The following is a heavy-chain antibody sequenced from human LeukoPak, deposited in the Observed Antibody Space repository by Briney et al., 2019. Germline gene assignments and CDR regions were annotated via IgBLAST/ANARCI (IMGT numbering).Heavy chain of an antibody. CDR3: AKEGRSSTPGY. CDR2: ISDSGSNV. Sequence: GGSLRLSCAASGFTLSSYSMNWVRQAPGKGLEWVSSISDSGSNVYYTDSVKGRFTISRDNAKNSLYLQMNSLRAEDTAVYYCAKEGRSSTPGYWGQGTLVTVSS. J-gene: IGHJ4*02. CDR1: GFTLSSYS. V-gene: IGHV3-21*01. D-gene: IGHD6-6*01.